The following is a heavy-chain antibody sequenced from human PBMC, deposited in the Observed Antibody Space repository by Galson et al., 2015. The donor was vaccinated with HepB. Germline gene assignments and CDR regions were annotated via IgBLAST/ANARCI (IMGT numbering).Heavy chain of an antibody. CDR2: ITKNGDNT. Sequence: SLRLSCAASGFSFSDYSMHWVRQAPGKGLEYVSTITKNGDNTYYADSLKGRFTTSRDNSKNTLYLQMSGLRVEDTALYYCVKDGTATMTHLDYWGQGTLVTVSS. D-gene: IGHD5-12*01. V-gene: IGHV3-64D*06. CDR1: GFSFSDYS. CDR3: VKDGTATMTHLDY. J-gene: IGHJ4*02.